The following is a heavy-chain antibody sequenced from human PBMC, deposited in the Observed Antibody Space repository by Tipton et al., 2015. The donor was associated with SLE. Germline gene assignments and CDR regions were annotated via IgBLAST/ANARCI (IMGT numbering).Heavy chain of an antibody. J-gene: IGHJ4*02. CDR3: ARVGAGPRLFDY. D-gene: IGHD3-16*01. Sequence: TLSLTCTVSGVNISGSGYHWSWIRQPPGKGLEWIGYIYYSGSTYYNPSLKSRVTISVDTSKNQFSLKLTSVTAADTAVYYCARVGAGPRLFDYWGQGTLVTVSS. V-gene: IGHV4-31*03. CDR2: IYYSGST. CDR1: GVNISGSGYH.